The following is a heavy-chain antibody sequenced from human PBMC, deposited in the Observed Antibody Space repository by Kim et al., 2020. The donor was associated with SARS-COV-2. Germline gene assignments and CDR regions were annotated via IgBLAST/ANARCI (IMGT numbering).Heavy chain of an antibody. J-gene: IGHJ3*02. V-gene: IGHV1-46*01. CDR3: ARDIHIPYSSSSYAFDI. CDR2: INPSLAST. CDR1: GYTFTNYH. Sequence: ASVKVSCKASGYTFTNYHLHWVRQVRGQGLEWMGIINPSLASTSYAQEFQGRVTMTRDTSTSTVYMELSSLTSEDTAIYYCARDIHIPYSSSSYAFDIWGHGTMVTVSS. D-gene: IGHD6-6*01.